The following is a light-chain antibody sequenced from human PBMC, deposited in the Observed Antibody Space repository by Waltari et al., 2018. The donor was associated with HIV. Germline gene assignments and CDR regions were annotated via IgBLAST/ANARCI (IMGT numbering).Light chain of an antibody. CDR3: CSYAGTYTYVL. J-gene: IGLJ3*02. Sequence: QSALTQPRSVSGSPGQSVTISCTGTSSDVGGYDSVSWYLQHPGKVPKLIIYEVIKRPSGFPGRFSGSKSGNTASLTISGLQTEDEADYFCCSYAGTYTYVLFGGGTKLTVL. CDR1: SSDVGGYDS. CDR2: EVI. V-gene: IGLV2-11*01.